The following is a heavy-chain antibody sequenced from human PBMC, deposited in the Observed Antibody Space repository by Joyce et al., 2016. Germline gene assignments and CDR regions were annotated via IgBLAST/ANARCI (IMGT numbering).Heavy chain of an antibody. J-gene: IGHJ4*02. CDR1: GGPISLYD. CDR3: ARGYTDNWYFFDS. V-gene: IGHV4-59*01. D-gene: IGHD1-1*01. CDR2: IYHSGST. Sequence: QVRLQESGPGLVKSSETLSLTCTVSGGPISLYDWSWIRQPPGKGLEWTGYIYHSGSTLYNPSLEGRVTLSIDTSRNEFSLKVSPVTAADTAVYYCARGYTDNWYFFDSWGQGIRVTVSS.